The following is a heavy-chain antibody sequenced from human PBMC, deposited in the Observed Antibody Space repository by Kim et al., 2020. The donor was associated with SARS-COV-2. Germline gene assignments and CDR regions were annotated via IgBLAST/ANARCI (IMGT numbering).Heavy chain of an antibody. V-gene: IGHV3-23*01. J-gene: IGHJ4*02. D-gene: IGHD6-19*01. Sequence: YADSVKGRFTISRDNSKNTLYLQMNSLRAEDTAVYYCAKRISVAGTCFDYWGQGTLVTVSS. CDR3: AKRISVAGTCFDY.